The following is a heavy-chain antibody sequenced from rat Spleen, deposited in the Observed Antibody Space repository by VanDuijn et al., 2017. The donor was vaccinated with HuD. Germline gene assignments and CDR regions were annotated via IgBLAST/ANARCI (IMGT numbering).Heavy chain of an antibody. V-gene: IGHV3-3*01. CDR1: DYSITSSYG. D-gene: IGHD1-11*01. CDR2: INGAGIT. J-gene: IGHJ2*01. CDR3: EGGGYGY. Sequence: EVRLQESGPGLVKPSQSLSLTCSVTDYSITSSYGWSWIRRFPGNKLEWMGYINGAGITNYNPSLKSRISITRDTSKNQFFLQVNSVTTEDTATYYCEGGGYGYWGQGVMVTVSS.